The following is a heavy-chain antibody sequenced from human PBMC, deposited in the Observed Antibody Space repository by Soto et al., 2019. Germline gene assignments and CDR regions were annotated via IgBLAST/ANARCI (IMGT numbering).Heavy chain of an antibody. J-gene: IGHJ4*02. Sequence: PGGSLRLSCAASGFTVSSNYMSWVRQAPGKGLEWVSLTYTSGSTYYADSVKGRFTISRDNSKNTLHLQMNSLRVEDTAVYYCARGSGWYPHFDYWGQGTLVTVSS. V-gene: IGHV3-66*01. CDR1: GFTVSSNY. D-gene: IGHD6-19*01. CDR2: TYTSGST. CDR3: ARGSGWYPHFDY.